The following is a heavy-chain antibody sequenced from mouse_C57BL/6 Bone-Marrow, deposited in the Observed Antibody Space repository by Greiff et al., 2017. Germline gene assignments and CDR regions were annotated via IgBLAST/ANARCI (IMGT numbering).Heavy chain of an antibody. V-gene: IGHV1-55*01. Sequence: QVQLQQPGAELVKPGASVKMSCKASGYTFTSYWITWVKQRPGQGLEWIGDIYPGSGSTTYNEKFKSKDTLTVDTSSSTAYMQLSSLTSEDSAVYYCARRGTTAMDYWGQGTLVTVSS. CDR2: IYPGSGST. CDR1: GYTFTSYW. D-gene: IGHD1-1*01. J-gene: IGHJ4*01. CDR3: ARRGTTAMDY.